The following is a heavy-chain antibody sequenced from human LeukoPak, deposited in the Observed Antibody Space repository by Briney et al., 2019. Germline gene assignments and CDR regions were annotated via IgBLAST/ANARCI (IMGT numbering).Heavy chain of an antibody. CDR2: TYYRSKWYN. J-gene: IGHJ5*02. Sequence: SQTLSLTCAISGDSVSSNSAAWNWIRQSPSRGLEWLGRTYYRSKWYNDYAVSVKSRITINPDTSKNQFSLQLNSVTPEDTAVYYGARGVSSGKGVLWWFDPWGQGALVTVSS. CDR1: GDSVSSNSAA. D-gene: IGHD3-22*01. CDR3: ARGVSSGKGVLWWFDP. V-gene: IGHV6-1*01.